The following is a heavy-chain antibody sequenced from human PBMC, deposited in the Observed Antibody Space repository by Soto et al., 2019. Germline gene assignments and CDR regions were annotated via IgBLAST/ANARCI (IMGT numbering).Heavy chain of an antibody. Sequence: QVQLVESGGGVVQPGRSLRLSCAASGFTFSSYGMHWVRQAPGKGLEWVAVIWYDGSNKYYADSVKGRFTISRDNSKNTLYLQMNGLRAEDTAVYYCARVDDFWSGSTLQYYYYGMDVWGQGTTVTVSS. V-gene: IGHV3-33*01. CDR1: GFTFSSYG. D-gene: IGHD3-3*01. CDR3: ARVDDFWSGSTLQYYYYGMDV. J-gene: IGHJ6*02. CDR2: IWYDGSNK.